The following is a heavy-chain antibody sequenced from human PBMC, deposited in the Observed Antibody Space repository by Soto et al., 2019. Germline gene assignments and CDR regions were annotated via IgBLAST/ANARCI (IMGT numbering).Heavy chain of an antibody. CDR2: ISYDGSNK. CDR3: AKEQISFGY. Sequence: QVQLVESGGGVVQPGRSLRLSCAASGFTFSSYGMHWVRQAPGKGLEWVAVISYDGSNKYYADSVKGRFTISRDNSKNTLYLQMNSLRAEDTAVYYCAKEQISFGYWGQGTLVTVSS. CDR1: GFTFSSYG. J-gene: IGHJ4*02. V-gene: IGHV3-30*18.